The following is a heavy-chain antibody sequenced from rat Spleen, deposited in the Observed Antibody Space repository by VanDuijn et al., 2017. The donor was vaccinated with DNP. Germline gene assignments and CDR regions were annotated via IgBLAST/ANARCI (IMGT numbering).Heavy chain of an antibody. CDR1: GFTFSNYD. D-gene: IGHD4-3*01. CDR2: IGSAAYAP. V-gene: IGHV5-22*01. Sequence: EVQLVESGGDLVQPGRSLKLSCAASGFTFSNYDMAWVRQAPTTGLEWVAYIGSAAYAPYYGDSVKGRFTISRDNAKSTLYLQMNSLRSEDMATYYCVRWNSGHFDYWGQGVMVTVSS. CDR3: VRWNSGHFDY. J-gene: IGHJ2*01.